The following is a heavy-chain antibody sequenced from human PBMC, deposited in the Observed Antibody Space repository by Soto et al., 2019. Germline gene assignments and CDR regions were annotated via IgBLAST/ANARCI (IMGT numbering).Heavy chain of an antibody. J-gene: IGHJ6*02. CDR1: GFAFDSHW. CDR3: ARGIQWRYGMDV. D-gene: IGHD5-12*01. V-gene: IGHV3-74*01. Sequence: EVQLVESGGGLVQPGGSLRLSCAAAGFAFDSHWMHWVRQAPGKGLVWVSRINGDGSSTFYADSVKGRSTISRDNARNTVYLQMNSLRAEDTAVYYCARGIQWRYGMDVWGQGTTVTVSS. CDR2: INGDGSST.